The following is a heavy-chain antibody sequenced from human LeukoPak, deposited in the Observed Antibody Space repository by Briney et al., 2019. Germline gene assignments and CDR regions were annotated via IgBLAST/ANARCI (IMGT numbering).Heavy chain of an antibody. V-gene: IGHV4-61*01. J-gene: IGHJ4*02. Sequence: SETLSLTCTVSGGSVSSGSYYWSWIRQPPGKGLEWIGYIYYSGSTNYNPSLKSRVTISVDTSKNQFSLKLSSVTAADTAVYYCARRWPQTEAFDYWGQGTLVTVSS. D-gene: IGHD5-24*01. CDR1: GGSVSSGSYY. CDR2: IYYSGST. CDR3: ARRWPQTEAFDY.